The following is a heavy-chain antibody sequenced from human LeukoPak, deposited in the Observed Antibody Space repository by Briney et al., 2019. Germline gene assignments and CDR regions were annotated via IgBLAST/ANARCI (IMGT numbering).Heavy chain of an antibody. Sequence: ASVKVSCKASRYTFTSCVISWVRQAPGQGLEWMGWTSAHNDDTNYAETLQGRLTMTTDISTSTAYMELTSLRSDDTDVYYCARDWDSRNDYFDPWGQGTLVIVSS. J-gene: IGHJ4*02. D-gene: IGHD1-1*01. CDR3: ARDWDSRNDYFDP. V-gene: IGHV1-18*01. CDR1: RYTFTSCV. CDR2: TSAHNDDT.